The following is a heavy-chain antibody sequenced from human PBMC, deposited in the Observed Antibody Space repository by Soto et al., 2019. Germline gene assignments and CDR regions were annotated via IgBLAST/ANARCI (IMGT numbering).Heavy chain of an antibody. CDR2: IFYTGFT. D-gene: IGHD3-22*01. Sequence: QVQLQESGPGLVKPSETLSLTCSVSGGSVSNASFYWTWIRQAPGTGLEYIGYIFYTGFTNYNPSRSSRVTISLDTSKNHFSLKLNSMSAADTAVYYCVRVLDSSWYADLWGRGTLVTVSS. CDR3: VRVLDSSWYADL. V-gene: IGHV4-61*03. J-gene: IGHJ2*01. CDR1: GGSVSNASFY.